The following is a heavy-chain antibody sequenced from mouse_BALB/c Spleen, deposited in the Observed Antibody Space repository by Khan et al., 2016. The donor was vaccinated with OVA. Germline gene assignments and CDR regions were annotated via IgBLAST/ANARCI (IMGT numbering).Heavy chain of an antibody. CDR3: VRGGYGSPFAY. Sequence: QVQLQQSGPELVRPGASVKMSCKASGYTFTSFWIHWVKQRPGQGLEWIGMIDPSKSETRLNQNFKDKATLNVDKSSNTAYMQLSRLTSEDSAVYYCVRGGYGSPFAYWGQGTLVTVSA. CDR2: IDPSKSET. CDR1: GYTFTSFW. V-gene: IGHV1S127*01. J-gene: IGHJ3*01. D-gene: IGHD1-1*01.